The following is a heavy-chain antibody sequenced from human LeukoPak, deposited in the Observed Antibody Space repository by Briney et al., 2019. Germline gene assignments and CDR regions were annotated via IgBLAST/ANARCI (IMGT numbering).Heavy chain of an antibody. CDR3: ARAGLYYYDSSGYLDY. D-gene: IGHD3-22*01. Sequence: SETLSLTCTVSGGSISSYYWSWIRQPPGKGLEWIGYIYYSGSTNYNPSLKSRVTISVDMSKNQFSLKLSSVTAADTAVYYCARAGLYYYDSSGYLDYWGQGTLVTVSS. V-gene: IGHV4-59*01. CDR2: IYYSGST. CDR1: GGSISSYY. J-gene: IGHJ4*02.